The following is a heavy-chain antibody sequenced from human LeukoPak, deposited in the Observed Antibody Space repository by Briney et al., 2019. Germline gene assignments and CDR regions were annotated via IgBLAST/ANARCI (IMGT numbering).Heavy chain of an antibody. CDR3: ARESTSWYFEL. CDR1: GFTFSSYA. D-gene: IGHD2-2*01. V-gene: IGHV3-23*01. Sequence: PGGSLRLSCAASGFTFSSYAMSWVRQAPGKGLELVSAISGSGGSTYYADSVKGRFTISRDNSKNTLYLQMNSLRADDTAVYYCARESTSWYFELWGRGTLVTVSS. CDR2: ISGSGGST. J-gene: IGHJ2*01.